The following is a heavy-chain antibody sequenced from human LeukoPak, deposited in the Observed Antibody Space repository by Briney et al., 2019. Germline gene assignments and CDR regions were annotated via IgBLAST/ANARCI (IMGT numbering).Heavy chain of an antibody. CDR2: IYTSGST. J-gene: IGHJ5*02. CDR1: GGSISIYY. V-gene: IGHV4-4*07. Sequence: PSETLSLTCTVSGGSISIYYWSWIRQPAGKGLEWIGRIYTSGSTNYTPSLKSRVTMSVDTSKNQFSLKLSSVTAADTAVYYCARQYYYGSGDNWFDPWGQGTLVTVSS. D-gene: IGHD3-10*01. CDR3: ARQYYYGSGDNWFDP.